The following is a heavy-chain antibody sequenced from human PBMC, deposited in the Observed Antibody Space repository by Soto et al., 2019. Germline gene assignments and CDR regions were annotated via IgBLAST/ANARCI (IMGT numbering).Heavy chain of an antibody. CDR3: ARTFDYGYYYGLDV. CDR1: GSSIRSSNW. CDR2: IYYTGRT. Sequence: SETLSLTCAVSGSSIRSSNWWGWIRQPPGKGLEWIGYIYYTGRTYYNPSLTSRVTMSVDTSKSQFSLRLSSVTAVDTAVYHCARTFDYGYYYGLDVWGQGTTVTV. V-gene: IGHV4-28*01. D-gene: IGHD4-17*01. J-gene: IGHJ6*02.